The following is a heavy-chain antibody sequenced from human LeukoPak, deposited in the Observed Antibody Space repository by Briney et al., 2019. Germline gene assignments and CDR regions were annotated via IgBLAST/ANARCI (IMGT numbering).Heavy chain of an antibody. CDR1: GGSISSSSYY. CDR3: ARRRKDLNWFDP. V-gene: IGHV4-39*01. CDR2: INYSGRT. J-gene: IGHJ5*02. Sequence: PSETLSLTCTVSGGSISSSSYYWGWIRQPPGKGLEWIALINYSGRTFYNPSLRSRVTISVDMSKNQFSLNLNSVTAADTAVYYCARRRKDLNWFDPWGQGTLVTVSS.